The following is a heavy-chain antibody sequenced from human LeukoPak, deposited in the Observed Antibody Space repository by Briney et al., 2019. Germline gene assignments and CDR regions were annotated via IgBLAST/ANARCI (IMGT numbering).Heavy chain of an antibody. D-gene: IGHD5-12*01. V-gene: IGHV4-59*12. CDR3: ARGVATITDDYMDV. CDR2: IYYSGST. J-gene: IGHJ6*03. CDR1: GGSITSYY. Sequence: PSETLSLTCTVSGGSITSYYWTWIRQPPGKGLEWIGYIYYSGSTYYNPSLKSRVTISVDTSKNQFSLKLSSVTAADTAVYYCARGVATITDDYMDVWGKGTTVTVSS.